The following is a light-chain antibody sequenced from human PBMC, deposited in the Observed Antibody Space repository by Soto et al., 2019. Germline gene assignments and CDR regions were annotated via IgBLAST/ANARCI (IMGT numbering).Light chain of an antibody. CDR3: QQSYSTPPT. CDR1: QSINRF. V-gene: IGKV1-39*01. Sequence: DIQMTQSPSSLSASVGDRVTITCRASQSINRFLNWYQQKPGKAPKLLIYAASSLQSGVPSRFSGSGSGTDFTLTISSLQPEDFATYYCQQSYSTPPTFGQGTKVDIK. CDR2: AAS. J-gene: IGKJ1*01.